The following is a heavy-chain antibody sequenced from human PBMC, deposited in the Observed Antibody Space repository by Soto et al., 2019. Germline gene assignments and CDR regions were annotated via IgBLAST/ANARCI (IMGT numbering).Heavy chain of an antibody. Sequence: QVQLQESGPGLVKPSQTLSLTCTVSGGSISSGDYYWSWIRQPPGKGLEWIGYIYYSGSTYYNPSLKSRVTISVDTSKNQFSRKLSSVTAADTAVYYCARGEYCSSTSCYDGGVWFDPWGQGTLVTVSS. CDR3: ARGEYCSSTSCYDGGVWFDP. D-gene: IGHD2-2*01. J-gene: IGHJ5*02. V-gene: IGHV4-30-4*01. CDR2: IYYSGST. CDR1: GGSISSGDYY.